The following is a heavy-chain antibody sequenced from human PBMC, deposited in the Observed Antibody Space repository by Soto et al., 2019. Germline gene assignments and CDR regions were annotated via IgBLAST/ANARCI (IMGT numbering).Heavy chain of an antibody. Sequence: QVQLVESGGGVVQPGRSLRLSCAASGFTFSSYGMHWVRQAPGKGLEWVADIWYDGSNKYYADSVKGRFTISRDNSKNTLYLQMNRLRAADTAVYYCASDWQAYYYERSGEVFDYWGQGSLVAVSS. V-gene: IGHV3-33*01. CDR2: IWYDGSNK. CDR3: ASDWQAYYYERSGEVFDY. D-gene: IGHD3-22*01. CDR1: GFTFSSYG. J-gene: IGHJ4*02.